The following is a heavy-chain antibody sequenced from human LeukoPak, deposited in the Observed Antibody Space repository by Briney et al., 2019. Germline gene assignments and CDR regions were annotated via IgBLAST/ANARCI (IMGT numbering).Heavy chain of an antibody. J-gene: IGHJ5*02. CDR2: IIPIFGTA. CDR1: GGTFSSYA. V-gene: IGHV1-69*13. CDR3: ARSCSSTSCYDHWFDP. D-gene: IGHD2-2*01. Sequence: ASVKVSCKASGGTFSSYAISWVRQAPGQGLEWMGGIIPIFGTANYAQKFQGRVTITADESTSTAYMELSSLRSGDTAVYYCARSCSSTSCYDHWFDPWGQGTLVTVSS.